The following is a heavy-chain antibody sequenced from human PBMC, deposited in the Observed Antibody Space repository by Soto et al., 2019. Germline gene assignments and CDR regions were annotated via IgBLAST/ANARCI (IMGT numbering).Heavy chain of an antibody. D-gene: IGHD1-26*01. Sequence: EVQLLESGGGLVQPGGSLRLSCAASGFTFSCCAMSWVRQAPGRGLEWVSTIHGGADYTHYTDSVKGRVTISRDNSRNTVFLQMNSLTAGDTAIYYCAKNRGPGSYTNWSFNGWGRGTPVTVSS. CDR3: AKNRGPGSYTNWSFNG. V-gene: IGHV3-23*01. J-gene: IGHJ2*01. CDR1: GFTFSCCA. CDR2: IHGGADYT.